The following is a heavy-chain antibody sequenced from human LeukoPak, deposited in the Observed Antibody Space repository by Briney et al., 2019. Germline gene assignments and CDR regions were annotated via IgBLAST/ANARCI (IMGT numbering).Heavy chain of an antibody. CDR3: ARGTSLVPSPHFDY. CDR1: GFTFSSYA. CDR2: ISSSGSTI. J-gene: IGHJ4*02. Sequence: PGGSLRLSCAASGFTFSSYAMSWIRQAPGKGLEWVSYISSSGSTIYYADSVKGRFTISRDNAKNSLYLQMNSLRAEDTAVYYCARGTSLVPSPHFDYWGQGTLVTVSS. D-gene: IGHD6-13*01. V-gene: IGHV3-11*01.